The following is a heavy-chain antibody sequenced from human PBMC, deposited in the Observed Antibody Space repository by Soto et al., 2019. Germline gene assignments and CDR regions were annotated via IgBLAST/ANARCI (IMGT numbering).Heavy chain of an antibody. CDR3: ARLYASGRGGFDL. J-gene: IGHJ2*01. V-gene: IGHV3-48*01. CDR2: ISTSSSTI. CDR1: GFTFGTYS. D-gene: IGHD2-8*01. Sequence: GGSLRLSCAAFGFTFGTYSVSWVRQAPGKGLEWVSYISTSSSTIFYADSVKGRFTISRENAKNSLYLQMNSLRVDDTAVYYCARLYASGRGGFDLWGRGTLVTVSS.